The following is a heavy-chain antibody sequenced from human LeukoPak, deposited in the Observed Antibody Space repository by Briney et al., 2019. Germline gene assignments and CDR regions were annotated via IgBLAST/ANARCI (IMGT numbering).Heavy chain of an antibody. J-gene: IGHJ5*02. CDR1: GYTFTDYY. CDR2: INPDTGGS. Sequence: ASVKVSFKTSGYTFTDYYLHWVRQAPGQGLEWMGWINPDTGGSFSAQKFQGRVTMTRDMSINTAYMELNRLSFDDTAVYYCSREYQRLVHNWLDPWGQGTLVTVSS. V-gene: IGHV1-2*02. CDR3: SREYQRLVHNWLDP. D-gene: IGHD2-2*01.